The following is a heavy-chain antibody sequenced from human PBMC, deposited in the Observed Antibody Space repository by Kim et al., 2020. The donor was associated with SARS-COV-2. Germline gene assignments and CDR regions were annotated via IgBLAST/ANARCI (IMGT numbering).Heavy chain of an antibody. V-gene: IGHV3-33*01. D-gene: IGHD1-1*01. Sequence: YADPVKGRLTIARENSKNALYQQMTTLTSEDTAVYYCAGDKGYNPNWHLDLWGRGTLVTVSS. CDR3: AGDKGYNPNWHLDL. J-gene: IGHJ2*01.